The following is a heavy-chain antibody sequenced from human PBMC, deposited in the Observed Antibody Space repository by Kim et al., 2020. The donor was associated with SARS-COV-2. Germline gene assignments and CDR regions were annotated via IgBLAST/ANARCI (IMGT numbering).Heavy chain of an antibody. V-gene: IGHV4-4*08. D-gene: IGHD3-10*01. J-gene: IGHJ4*02. CDR3: ARVSGSGSYWDY. Sequence: NSNPPLKTRDTLSVDTSTNQFSLELSSVTAADTAVYYCARVSGSGSYWDYWGQGTLVTVSS.